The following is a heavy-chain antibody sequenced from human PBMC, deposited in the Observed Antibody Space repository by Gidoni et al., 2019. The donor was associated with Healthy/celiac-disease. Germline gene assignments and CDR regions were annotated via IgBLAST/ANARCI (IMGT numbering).Heavy chain of an antibody. CDR1: GDSISSGEYY. CDR3: ARTRAYSGTYCDFDH. Sequence: QVQLQESGPGLVKPSQILSLTCTVYGDSISSGEYYWSWIRQRPGKGLEWIGYIYYRVTTSYTPSLKSRVAISVDTSKNQFSLYLRSVTAADTAVYYCARTRAYSGTYCDFDHWGQGTLVTVSS. V-gene: IGHV4-31*03. CDR2: IYYRVTT. J-gene: IGHJ4*02. D-gene: IGHD1-26*01.